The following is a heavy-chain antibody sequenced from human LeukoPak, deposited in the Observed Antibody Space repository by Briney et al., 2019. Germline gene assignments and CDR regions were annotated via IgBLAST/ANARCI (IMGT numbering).Heavy chain of an antibody. J-gene: IGHJ6*03. CDR3: TTDRSRFLEWLPRSYYYYYMDV. Sequence: PGGSLRLSCAASGFTVSSNEMSWVRQAPGKGLEWVGRIKSKTDGGTTDYAAPVKGRFTISRDDSKNTLYLQMNSLKTEDTAVYYCTTDRSRFLEWLPRSYYYYYMDVWGKGTTVTVSS. CDR1: GFTVSSNE. V-gene: IGHV3-15*01. CDR2: IKSKTDGGTT. D-gene: IGHD3-3*01.